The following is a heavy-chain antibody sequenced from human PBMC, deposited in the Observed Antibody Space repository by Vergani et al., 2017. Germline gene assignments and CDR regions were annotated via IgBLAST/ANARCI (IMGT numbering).Heavy chain of an antibody. J-gene: IGHJ4*02. Sequence: EVQLVESGGGLVQPGGSLRLSCAASGFTFSSYAMSWVRQAPGKGLEWVSAISGSGGSTNYADSVKGRFTISRDNAKNSLYLQMNSLRAEYTAVYYCARVYGDYPYFDYWGQGTLVTVSS. CDR3: ARVYGDYPYFDY. V-gene: IGHV3-23*04. CDR1: GFTFSSYA. CDR2: ISGSGGST. D-gene: IGHD4-17*01.